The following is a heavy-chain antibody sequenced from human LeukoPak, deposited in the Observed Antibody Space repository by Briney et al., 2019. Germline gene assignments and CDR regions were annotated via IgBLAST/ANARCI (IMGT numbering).Heavy chain of an antibody. Sequence: GGSLRLSCAASRFTFSSYAMSWVRQAPGKGLEWVSAISSSGGSTYYADSGKGRFTISRDNSKNTLYLQMNSLRAEDTAVYYCANARGGGPKGPQDYWGQGTLVTVSS. V-gene: IGHV3-23*01. J-gene: IGHJ4*02. CDR3: ANARGGGPKGPQDY. CDR1: RFTFSSYA. D-gene: IGHD3-10*01. CDR2: ISSSGGST.